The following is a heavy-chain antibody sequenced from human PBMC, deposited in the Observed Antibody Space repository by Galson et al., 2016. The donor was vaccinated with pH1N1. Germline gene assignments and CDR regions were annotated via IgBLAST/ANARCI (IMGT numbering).Heavy chain of an antibody. J-gene: IGHJ6*02. Sequence: SLSLSCAASGFTFSSFNMFWVRQAPRKGLLCVAVISYGGTIKYYADPVQGRFSSTGDNSEHTLYLQINSRRPQHTAVYYCARDIHGDFDTHYYGMDVWGQGTTVTVSS. V-gene: IGHV3-30-3*01. CDR3: ARDIHGDFDTHYYGMDV. CDR1: GFTFSSFN. CDR2: ISYGGTIK. D-gene: IGHD2-21*01.